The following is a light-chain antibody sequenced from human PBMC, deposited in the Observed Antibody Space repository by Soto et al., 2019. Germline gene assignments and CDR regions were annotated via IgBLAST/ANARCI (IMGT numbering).Light chain of an antibody. V-gene: IGLV2-14*01. Sequence: LTQPASVSGSPGQSITISCTGTSSDVGAYNYVSWYQQYPGKAPKLMIYGVTNRPSGVSNRFSGSKTGNTASLTISGLQAGDEADYYCFSHRGGDSHVFGTGTKVTVL. J-gene: IGLJ1*01. CDR1: SSDVGAYNY. CDR3: FSHRGGDSHV. CDR2: GVT.